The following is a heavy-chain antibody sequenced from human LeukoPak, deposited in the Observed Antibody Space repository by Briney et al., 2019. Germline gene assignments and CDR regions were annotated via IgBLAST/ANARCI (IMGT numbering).Heavy chain of an antibody. Sequence: SETLSLTCTVSGASISSSTFYWVWIRQPPGKGLEWIGSIYYSGSTYDNPALKSRVTISVDTSKNQFSLKLSSVTAADTAVYYCASGGSPRDWCDPWGQGTLVTVSS. D-gene: IGHD1-26*01. CDR3: ASGGSPRDWCDP. CDR2: IYYSGST. J-gene: IGHJ5*02. CDR1: GASISSSTFY. V-gene: IGHV4-39*01.